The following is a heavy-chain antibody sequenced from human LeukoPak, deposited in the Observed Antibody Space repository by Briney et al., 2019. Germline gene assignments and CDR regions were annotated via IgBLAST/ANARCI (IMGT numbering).Heavy chain of an antibody. V-gene: IGHV3-23*01. CDR2: ISGSGGST. J-gene: IGHJ4*02. CDR1: GFTFSSYA. CDR3: AKRCSSTSCYKEFDY. Sequence: WGSLRLSCAASGFTFSSYAMSWVRQAPGKGLEWVSAISGSGGSTYYADSVKGRFTISRDNSKNTLYLQMNSLRAEDTAVYYCAKRCSSTSCYKEFDYWGQGTLVTVSS. D-gene: IGHD2-2*02.